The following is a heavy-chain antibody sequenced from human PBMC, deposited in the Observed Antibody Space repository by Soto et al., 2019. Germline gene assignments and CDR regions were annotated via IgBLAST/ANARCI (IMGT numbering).Heavy chain of an antibody. CDR2: IYYSGST. CDR1: GGSISSGDYY. D-gene: IGHD2-21*02. J-gene: IGHJ5*02. V-gene: IGHV4-31*03. CDR3: AREGGLAYCGGDCLYNWFDP. Sequence: SETLSLTCTVSGGSISSGDYYWSWIRQHPGKGLEWIGYIYYSGSTYYNPSLKSRVTIVVDTSRNQFSLRLSSVTAADTAVYYCAREGGLAYCGGDCLYNWFDPWGQGTLVTVSS.